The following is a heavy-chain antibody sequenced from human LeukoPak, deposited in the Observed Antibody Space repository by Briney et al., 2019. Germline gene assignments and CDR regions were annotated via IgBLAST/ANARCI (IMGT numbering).Heavy chain of an antibody. J-gene: IGHJ5*02. D-gene: IGHD7-27*01. CDR3: ARGTDNWGLLGGFDP. V-gene: IGHV3-53*01. CDR1: GFTVSSNY. CDR2: IYSGGST. Sequence: GGSLRLSCAASGFTVSSNYMSWVCQAPGKGLEWVSVIYSGGSTYYADSVKGRFTISRDNSKNTLYLQMNSLRAEDTAVYYCARGTDNWGLLGGFDPWGQGTLVTVSS.